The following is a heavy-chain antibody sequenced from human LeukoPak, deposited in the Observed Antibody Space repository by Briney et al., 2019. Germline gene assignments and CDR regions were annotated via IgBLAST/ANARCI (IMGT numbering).Heavy chain of an antibody. D-gene: IGHD6-19*01. J-gene: IGHJ3*02. CDR1: GGSISSYY. V-gene: IGHV4-38-2*02. CDR3: AREQLDSSGWYGLLAFDI. CDR2: IYHSGST. Sequence: SETLSLTCTVSGGSISSYYWSWIRQPPGKGLEWIGSIYHSGSTYYNPSLKSRVTISVDTSKNQFSLKLSSVTAADTAVYYCAREQLDSSGWYGLLAFDIWGQGTMVTVSS.